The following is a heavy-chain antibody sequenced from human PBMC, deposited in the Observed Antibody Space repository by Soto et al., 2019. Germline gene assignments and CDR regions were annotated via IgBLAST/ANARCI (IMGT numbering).Heavy chain of an antibody. CDR3: ARGAGYVWGSYRYGGYFDY. V-gene: IGHV4-34*01. D-gene: IGHD3-16*02. CDR1: GGSFSGYY. Sequence: QVQLQQWGAGLLKPSETLSLTCAVYGGSFSGYYWSWIRQPPGKGLEWIGEINHSGSTNYNPSLKSRVTLSVDTSKNQLSLKLSSVTAADTAVYYCARGAGYVWGSYRYGGYFDYWGQGTLVTVSS. CDR2: INHSGST. J-gene: IGHJ4*02.